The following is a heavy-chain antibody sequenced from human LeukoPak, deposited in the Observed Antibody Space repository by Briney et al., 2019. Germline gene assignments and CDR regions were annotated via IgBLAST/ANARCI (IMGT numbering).Heavy chain of an antibody. CDR2: ISGCSGYT. CDR3: ARGAKSNAIDY. CDR1: GVNFSSYA. Sequence: PGGSLRLSWAASGVNFSSYAISLVRRAPGKGLEWVSSISGCSGYTYHASSVKGRFTMSRGNFKNNRYLQMHSLRADGPPLYYFARGAKSNAIDYWGQGTLVTVSS. J-gene: IGHJ4*02. V-gene: IGHV3-23*01.